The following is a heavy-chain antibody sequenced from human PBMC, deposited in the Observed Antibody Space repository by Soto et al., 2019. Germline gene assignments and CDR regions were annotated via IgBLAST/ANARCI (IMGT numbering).Heavy chain of an antibody. CDR2: IYTGDST. CDR1: GFTVNSNR. CDR3: AKARAQYYDFWSGYPVDY. Sequence: GGSLRLSCAASGFTVNSNRMSWVRQAPGKGLEWVSVIYTGDSTYYVDSVKGRFTISRDNSKNTLYLQMNSLRAEDTAVYYCAKARAQYYDFWSGYPVDYWGQGTLVTVSS. V-gene: IGHV3-53*01. J-gene: IGHJ4*02. D-gene: IGHD3-3*01.